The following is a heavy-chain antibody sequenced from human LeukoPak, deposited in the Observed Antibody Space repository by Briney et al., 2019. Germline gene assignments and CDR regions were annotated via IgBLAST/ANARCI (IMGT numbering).Heavy chain of an antibody. J-gene: IGHJ5*02. CDR1: GGSFSGYY. D-gene: IGHD2-21*02. CDR3: ARGGRYCGGDCYSEEYNWFDP. V-gene: IGHV4-34*01. CDR2: INHSGST. Sequence: SETLSLTCAVYGGSFSGYYWSWVRQPPGKGLEWIGEINHSGSTNYNPSLKSRVTISVDTSKNQFSLKLSSVTAADTAVYYCARGGRYCGGDCYSEEYNWFDPWGQGTLVTVSS.